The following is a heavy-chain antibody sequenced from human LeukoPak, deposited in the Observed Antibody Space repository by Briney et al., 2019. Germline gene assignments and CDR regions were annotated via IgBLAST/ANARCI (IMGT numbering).Heavy chain of an antibody. CDR2: IYTSGST. Sequence: NPSETLSLTCTVSGGSISSYYWSWIRQPAGKGLEWIGRIYTSGSTNYNASLKSRVSMSVDTSKNQFSLKLSSVTAADTAVFYCARENSGGYREFDYWGQGALVTVSS. V-gene: IGHV4-4*07. CDR1: GGSISSYY. J-gene: IGHJ4*02. CDR3: ARENSGGYREFDY. D-gene: IGHD1-26*01.